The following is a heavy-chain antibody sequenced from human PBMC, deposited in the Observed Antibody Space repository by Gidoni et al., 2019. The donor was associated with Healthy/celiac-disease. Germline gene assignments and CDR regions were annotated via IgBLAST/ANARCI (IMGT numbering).Heavy chain of an antibody. V-gene: IGHV2-5*02. CDR2: IYWDDDK. CDR3: AHSRSQYYDFWSGAASFDY. Sequence: QITLKESGPTLVKPTQTLTLTCTFSGFSLSPSGVGVGWIRQPPGKALEWLALIYWDDDKRYSPSLKSRLTITKDTSKNQVVLTMTNMDPVDTATYYCAHSRSQYYDFWSGAASFDYWGQGTLVTVSS. D-gene: IGHD3-3*01. CDR1: GFSLSPSGVG. J-gene: IGHJ4*02.